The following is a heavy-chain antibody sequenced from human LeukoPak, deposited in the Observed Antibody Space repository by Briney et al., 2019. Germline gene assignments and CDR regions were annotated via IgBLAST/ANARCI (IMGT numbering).Heavy chain of an antibody. CDR3: AKDPLYCSGGSCYDPASYNWNDDY. J-gene: IGHJ4*02. CDR1: GFTFSSYA. CDR2: ISGSGGST. V-gene: IGHV3-23*01. Sequence: GGSLRLSCAASGFTFSSYAMSWVRRAPGKGLEWVSAISGSGGSTYYAAPVKGRFTIYSDTSKNTLYLQMNSLRAEDTAVYYCAKDPLYCSGGSCYDPASYNWNDDYWGQGTLVTVSS. D-gene: IGHD2-15*01.